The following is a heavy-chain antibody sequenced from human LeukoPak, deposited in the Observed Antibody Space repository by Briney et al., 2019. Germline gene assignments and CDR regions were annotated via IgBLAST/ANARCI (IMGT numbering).Heavy chain of an antibody. J-gene: IGHJ4*02. CDR3: ARGGASMTTVTTGLFDY. D-gene: IGHD4-11*01. Sequence: GESLQISCKGSGYSFTSYWIGWGRQMPGKGLEWMGIIYPGDYDTRCSPSFQGKVTVSADKSISTAYLQWSSLKASDTAMYYCARGGASMTTVTTGLFDYWGQGTLVTVSS. V-gene: IGHV5-51*01. CDR1: GYSFTSYW. CDR2: IYPGDYDT.